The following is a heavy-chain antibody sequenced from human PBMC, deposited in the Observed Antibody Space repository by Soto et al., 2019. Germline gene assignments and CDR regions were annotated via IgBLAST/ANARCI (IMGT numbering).Heavy chain of an antibody. J-gene: IGHJ6*02. CDR2: TYYRSKWYN. CDR1: GDSVSSNSAA. D-gene: IGHD4-4*01. CDR3: ARDRHYSNYYYYYGMDV. Sequence: PSQTLSLTCVISGDSVSSNSAARNWIRQSPSRGLEWLGRTYYRSKWYNDYAVSVKSRITINPDTSKNQFSLQLNSVTPEDTAVYYCARDRHYSNYYYYYGMDVWGQGTTVTVSS. V-gene: IGHV6-1*01.